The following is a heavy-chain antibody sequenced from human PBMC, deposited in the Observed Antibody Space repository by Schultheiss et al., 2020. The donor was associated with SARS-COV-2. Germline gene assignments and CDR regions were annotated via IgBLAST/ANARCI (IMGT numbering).Heavy chain of an antibody. CDR2: IWYDGSNK. CDR3: AREVSGSYSI. CDR1: GFTFSSFA. V-gene: IGHV3-33*08. J-gene: IGHJ3*02. D-gene: IGHD1-26*01. Sequence: GGSLRLSCAASGFTFSSFAMSWVRQAPGKGLVWVAVIWYDGSNKYYADSVKGRFTISRDNSKNTLYLQMGSLRAEDMAVYYCAREVSGSYSIWGQGTMVTVSS.